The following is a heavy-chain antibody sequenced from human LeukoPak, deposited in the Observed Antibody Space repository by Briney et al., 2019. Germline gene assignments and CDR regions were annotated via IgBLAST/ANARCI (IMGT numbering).Heavy chain of an antibody. D-gene: IGHD3-10*01. V-gene: IGHV3-30*18. J-gene: IGHJ6*04. Sequence: GRSLRLSCAASGFTFSSYGMHWVRQAPGKGLEWVAVISYDGSNKYYADSVKGRFTIPRDNSKNTLYLQMNSLRAEDTAAYYCAKVFSVGMDVWGKGTTVTVSS. CDR1: GFTFSSYG. CDR3: AKVFSVGMDV. CDR2: ISYDGSNK.